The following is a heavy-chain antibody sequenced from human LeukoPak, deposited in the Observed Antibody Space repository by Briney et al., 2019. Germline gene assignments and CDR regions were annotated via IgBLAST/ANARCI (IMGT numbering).Heavy chain of an antibody. J-gene: IGHJ4*02. Sequence: SEPLSLTCTVSGGSISSSSYYWGWIRQPPGKGLEWIGSIYYSGSTYYNPSLKSRVTISVDTSKNQFSLKLSSVTAADTAVYYCARYNDFWSGYYYFDYWGQGTLVTVSS. CDR1: GGSISSSSYY. CDR3: ARYNDFWSGYYYFDY. D-gene: IGHD3-3*01. V-gene: IGHV4-39*01. CDR2: IYYSGST.